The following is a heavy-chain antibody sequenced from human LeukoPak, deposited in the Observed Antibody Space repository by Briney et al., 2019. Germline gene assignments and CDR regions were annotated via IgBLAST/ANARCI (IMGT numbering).Heavy chain of an antibody. V-gene: IGHV3-48*01. J-gene: IGHJ3*02. CDR2: IGDSSTTV. CDR1: GFTFRNHG. D-gene: IGHD1-26*01. CDR3: VRAGWELLRAFDI. Sequence: GGSLRLSCAASGFTFRNHGLIWVRQAPGRGLEWVSYIGDSSTTVYYADSVKGRFTISRDNAKNSLYLQMNSLRAEDTAVYYCVRAGWELLRAFDIWGQGTTVTVSS.